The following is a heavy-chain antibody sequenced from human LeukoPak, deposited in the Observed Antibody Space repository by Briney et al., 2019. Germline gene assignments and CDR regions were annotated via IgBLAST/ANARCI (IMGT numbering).Heavy chain of an antibody. V-gene: IGHV1-18*04. CDR1: GYTFTGYY. Sequence: ASVKVSCKASGYTFTGYYMHWVRQAPGQGLEWMGWISAYNGNTNYAQKLQGRVTMTTDTSTSTAYMELRSLRSDDTAVYYCARGGSGPAHSWFDPLGQGTLVTVSS. D-gene: IGHD3-10*01. J-gene: IGHJ5*01. CDR3: ARGGSGPAHSWFDP. CDR2: ISAYNGNT.